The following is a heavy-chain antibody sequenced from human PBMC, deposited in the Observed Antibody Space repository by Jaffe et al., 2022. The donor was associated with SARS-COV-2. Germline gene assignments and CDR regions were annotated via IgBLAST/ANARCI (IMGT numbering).Heavy chain of an antibody. CDR2: INAGNGNT. CDR1: GYTFTSYA. D-gene: IGHD1-26*01. V-gene: IGHV1-3*01. Sequence: QVQLVQSGAEVKKPGASVKVSCKASGYTFTSYAMHWVRQAPGQRLEWMGWINAGNGNTKYSQKFQGRVTITRDTSASTAYMELSSLRSEDTAVYYCARSGIVVADFDYWGQGTLVTVSS. J-gene: IGHJ4*02. CDR3: ARSGIVVADFDY.